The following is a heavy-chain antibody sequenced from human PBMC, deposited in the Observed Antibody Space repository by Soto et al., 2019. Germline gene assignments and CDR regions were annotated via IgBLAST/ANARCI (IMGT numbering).Heavy chain of an antibody. J-gene: IGHJ4*02. CDR3: RRDFDD. V-gene: IGHV4-4*07. CDR2: MSTSGST. Sequence: SETLSLTCTVPGVSISNYYWSWIRQPAGKGLEWIGRMSTSGSTNYNPSLKSRVTMSLDTSKNQFSLILNSVTAADTAVYYCRRDFDDWGQGTLVTVSS. D-gene: IGHD6-6*01. CDR1: GVSISNYY.